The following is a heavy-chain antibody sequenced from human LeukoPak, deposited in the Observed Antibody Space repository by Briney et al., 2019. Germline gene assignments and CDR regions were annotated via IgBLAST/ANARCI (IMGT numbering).Heavy chain of an antibody. CDR1: GCSFSSYA. CDR2: ISGSGGST. V-gene: IGHV3-23*01. J-gene: IGHJ4*02. Sequence: GGSLRLSCAASGCSFSSYAMRWVRQGPGKGLEWVSTISGSGGSTYYADSVKGRFTISRDNSKNTLYLQMNSLRAEDTAVYFCAIDVTMIVVVGNYFDYWGQGTLVTVSS. D-gene: IGHD3-22*01. CDR3: AIDVTMIVVVGNYFDY.